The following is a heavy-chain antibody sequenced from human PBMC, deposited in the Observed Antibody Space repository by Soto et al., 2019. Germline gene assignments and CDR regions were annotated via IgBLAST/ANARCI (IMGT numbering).Heavy chain of an antibody. CDR1: GFTFSYYY. D-gene: IGHD6-13*01. CDR3: ARGTGYSSSWFDY. CDR2: ISSSSSYT. J-gene: IGHJ4*02. V-gene: IGHV3-11*06. Sequence: GASLRLSCAASGFTFSYYYMSWIRQAPGRGLEWVSYISSSSSYTNYADSVKGRFTISRDNAKNSLYLQMNSLRAEDTAVYYCARGTGYSSSWFDYWGQGTLVTVSS.